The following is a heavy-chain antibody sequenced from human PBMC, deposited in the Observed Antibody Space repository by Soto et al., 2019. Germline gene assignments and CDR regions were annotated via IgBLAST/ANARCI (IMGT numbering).Heavy chain of an antibody. J-gene: IGHJ3*02. CDR1: GGSISSGDYY. D-gene: IGHD3-9*01. CDR2: IDYSGST. Sequence: QVQLQESGPGLVKPSQTLSLTCTVSGGSISSGDYYWRWIRQPPGQGLEWIGYIDYSGSTYYNPSPTSRVTISVDTSKNQFALKLSSVTAADTAVYYCARDSSLTGAFDIWCQGTMVTVSS. CDR3: ARDSSLTGAFDI. V-gene: IGHV4-30-4*01.